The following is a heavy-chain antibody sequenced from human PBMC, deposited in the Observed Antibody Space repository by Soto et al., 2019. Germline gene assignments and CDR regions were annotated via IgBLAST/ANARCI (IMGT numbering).Heavy chain of an antibody. J-gene: IGHJ6*02. D-gene: IGHD5-12*01. V-gene: IGHV1-18*01. CDR1: VYTFTSYG. CDR2: ISAYNGNT. CDR3: ARVGGYEAPGPSNYYYYGMDV. Sequence: ASVKVSCKASVYTFTSYGISWVRQAPGQGLEWMGWISAYNGNTNYAQKLQGRVTMTTDTSTSTAYMELRSLRSDDTAVYYCARVGGYEAPGPSNYYYYGMDVWGQGTTVTVSS.